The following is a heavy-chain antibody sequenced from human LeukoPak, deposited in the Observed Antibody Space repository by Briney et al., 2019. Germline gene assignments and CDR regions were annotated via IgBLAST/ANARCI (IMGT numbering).Heavy chain of an antibody. D-gene: IGHD4-17*01. J-gene: IGHJ4*02. CDR3: ARSRRLRDFDY. CDR1: GFTFSSYW. V-gene: IGHV3-74*01. Sequence: GGSLRLSCAASGFTFSSYWMHWVRQAPGKGLVWVSRINSDGSSTSYADSVKGRFTISRDNAKNTLYLQMNSLRAEDTAVYYCARSRRLRDFDYWGQGTLVTVSS. CDR2: INSDGSST.